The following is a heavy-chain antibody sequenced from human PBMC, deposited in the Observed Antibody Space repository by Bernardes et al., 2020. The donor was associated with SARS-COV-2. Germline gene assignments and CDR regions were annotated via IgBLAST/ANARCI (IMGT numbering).Heavy chain of an antibody. D-gene: IGHD2-15*01. CDR2: ISAYNGNT. CDR3: ARSYSSGWDLYYYYGMDV. J-gene: IGHJ6*02. V-gene: IGHV1-18*04. Sequence: ASVKASCKASGYTLTSYGISWVRQAPGQGLEWMGWISAYNGNTNYAQKLQGRVTMTTDTSTSTAYMELRSLRSDDTAVYYCARSYSSGWDLYYYYGMDVWGQGTTVTVSS. CDR1: GYTLTSYG.